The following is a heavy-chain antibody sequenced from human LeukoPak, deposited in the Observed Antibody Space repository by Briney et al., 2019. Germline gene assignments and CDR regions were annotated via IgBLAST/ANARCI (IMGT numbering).Heavy chain of an antibody. D-gene: IGHD3-22*01. CDR2: IYYSGTT. Sequence: PSEALSLTCAVSGGSIGSYYWSWLRQPPGRGLEWIGYIYYSGTTNYNPSLKSRVTISVDTSKNQFSLKLTSVTAADTAIYYCARHSFGGYRPYYFDYWGQGTLVTVSS. V-gene: IGHV4-59*01. CDR1: GGSIGSYY. J-gene: IGHJ4*02. CDR3: ARHSFGGYRPYYFDY.